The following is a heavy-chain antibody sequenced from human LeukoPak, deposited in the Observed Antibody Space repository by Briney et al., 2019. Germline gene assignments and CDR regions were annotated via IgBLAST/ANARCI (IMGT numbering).Heavy chain of an antibody. Sequence: SETLSLTCTVSGGSISSYYWSWIRQPPGKGLEWIGYIYTSGSTNYNPSLKSRVTISVDTSKNQCSLKLSSVTAADTAVYYCARHKGYCSSTSCSTDAFDIWGQGTMVTVSS. D-gene: IGHD2-2*01. CDR2: IYTSGST. V-gene: IGHV4-4*09. J-gene: IGHJ3*02. CDR1: GGSISSYY. CDR3: ARHKGYCSSTSCSTDAFDI.